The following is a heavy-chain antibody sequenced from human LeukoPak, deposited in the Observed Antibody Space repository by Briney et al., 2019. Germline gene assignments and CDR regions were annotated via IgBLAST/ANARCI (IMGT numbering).Heavy chain of an antibody. J-gene: IGHJ5*02. CDR1: GGSISSGGYY. D-gene: IGHD2-2*01. V-gene: IGHV4-31*03. Sequence: SQTLSLTCTVSGGSISSGGYYWSWIRQHPGKGLEWIGYIYYSGSTYYNPSLKSRVTISVDTSKNQFSLKLSSVTAADTAVYYCARGIPAASRGRPNWFDPWGQGTLVTVSS. CDR3: ARGIPAASRGRPNWFDP. CDR2: IYYSGST.